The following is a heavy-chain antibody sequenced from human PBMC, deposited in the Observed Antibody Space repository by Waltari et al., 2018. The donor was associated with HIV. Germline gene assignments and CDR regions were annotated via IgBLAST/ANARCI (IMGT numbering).Heavy chain of an antibody. CDR2: IYYDGNNK. D-gene: IGHD6-13*01. Sequence: PGGSLKLSCAASGFTFSNYLMHWVRQAPGKGLEWVTFIYYDGNNKNYADSVKGRFTISRDNSKKTLYLQMNSLRHEDTAVYYCARGGLAISPAGTRLYTGMDVWGQGTTVTVSS. CDR3: ARGGLAISPAGTRLYTGMDV. CDR1: GFTFSNYL. J-gene: IGHJ6*02. V-gene: IGHV3-30*02.